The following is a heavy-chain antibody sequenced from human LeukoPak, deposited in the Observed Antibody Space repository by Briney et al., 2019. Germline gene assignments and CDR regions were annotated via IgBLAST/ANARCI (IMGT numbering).Heavy chain of an antibody. V-gene: IGHV3-33*08. J-gene: IGHJ6*02. Sequence: PGGSLGLSCAASGFTFTIYIMHWVRQAPGKGLEWVAVIWYDGSNKYYADSVKGRFTISRDNSKNTLYLQMNSLRAEDTAVYYCASAIRYYYDSSGYYYENSYYYGMDVWGQGTTVTVSS. D-gene: IGHD3-22*01. CDR2: IWYDGSNK. CDR3: ASAIRYYYDSSGYYYENSYYYGMDV. CDR1: GFTFTIYI.